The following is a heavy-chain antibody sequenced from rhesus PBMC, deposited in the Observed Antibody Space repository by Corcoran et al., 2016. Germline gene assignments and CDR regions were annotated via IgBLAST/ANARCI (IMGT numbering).Heavy chain of an antibody. CDR1: GVSLSATPR. J-gene: IGHJ4*01. CDR3: VRDWNSYGNYDY. CDR2: IDGRSTNN. Sequence: QVQLQESGPGVLKPSETLSLTSAVSGVSLSATPRWSWIRPPPCTGLEWHGSIDGRSTNNNYNPSRKSRVLISKDTSKKQFSWKLSSVTAADTAVYYCVRDWNSYGNYDYWGQGVLVAVSS. D-gene: IGHD4-17*01. V-gene: IGHV4S10*01.